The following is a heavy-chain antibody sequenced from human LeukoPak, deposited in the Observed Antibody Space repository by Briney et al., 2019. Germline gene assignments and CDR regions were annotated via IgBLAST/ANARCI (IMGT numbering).Heavy chain of an antibody. J-gene: IGHJ5*02. Sequence: GGSLRLSCAASGFTFSSYGMHWVRQAPGKGLEWVAVIWYDGSNKYYADSVKGRFTISRDNSKNTLYLQMNSLRAEDTAVYYCARMRFAGSKLSWGQGTLVTVSS. D-gene: IGHD4-11*01. V-gene: IGHV3-33*01. CDR2: IWYDGSNK. CDR1: GFTFSSYG. CDR3: ARMRFAGSKLS.